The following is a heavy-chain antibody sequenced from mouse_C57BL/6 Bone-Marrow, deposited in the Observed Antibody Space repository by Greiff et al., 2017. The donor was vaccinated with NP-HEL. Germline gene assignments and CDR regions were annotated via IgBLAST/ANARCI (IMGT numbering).Heavy chain of an antibody. CDR2: ISNGGGST. D-gene: IGHD3-2*02. J-gene: IGHJ4*01. CDR3: ASPQGYAMDY. V-gene: IGHV5-12*01. Sequence: DVMLVESGGGLVQPGGSLKLSCAASGFTFSDYYMYWVRQTPEKRLEWVAYISNGGGSTYYPDTVKGRFTISRDNAKNTLYLQMSRLKSEDTAMYYCASPQGYAMDYWGQGTSVTVSS. CDR1: GFTFSDYY.